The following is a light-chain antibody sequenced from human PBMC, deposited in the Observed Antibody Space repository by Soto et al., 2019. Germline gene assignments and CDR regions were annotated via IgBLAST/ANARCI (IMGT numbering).Light chain of an antibody. J-gene: IGLJ2*01. CDR3: CSYAGSYTLV. CDR1: SSDVGGYNY. CDR2: DVN. Sequence: QSVLTQPRSVSGSPGQSVTISCTGTSSDVGGYNYVSWYQQHPGKAPKLMIYDVNKRPSGVPDRFSGSKSGITASLTISGLQAEDEADYYCCSYAGSYTLVFGGGTKLTVL. V-gene: IGLV2-11*01.